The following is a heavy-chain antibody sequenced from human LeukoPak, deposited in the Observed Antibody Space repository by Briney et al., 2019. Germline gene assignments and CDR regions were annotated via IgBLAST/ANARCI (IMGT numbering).Heavy chain of an antibody. CDR1: GFTYSRDW. V-gene: IGHV3-7*01. J-gene: IGHJ4*02. Sequence: GGSLRLSCAASGFTYSRDWTAWIRQAPGKGLEWVANIKEEGSEKNYVDSVKGRFTISRDNAENSVYLQMNDLRAEDTGVYYCARDNGDSSGWPLDYWGQGTLVTVSS. D-gene: IGHD6-19*01. CDR2: IKEEGSEK. CDR3: ARDNGDSSGWPLDY.